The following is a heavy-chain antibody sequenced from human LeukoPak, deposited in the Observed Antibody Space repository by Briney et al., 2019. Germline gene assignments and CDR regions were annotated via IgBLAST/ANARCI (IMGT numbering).Heavy chain of an antibody. J-gene: IGHJ4*02. CDR2: IYYSGST. V-gene: IGHV4-59*01. D-gene: IGHD2-15*01. CDR3: AREGVALDY. CDR1: GGSISSYY. Sequence: SETLSLTCTVSGGSISSYYWSWIRQPPGKGLEWIGYIYYSGSTNYNPSLKGRVTLSVDTSKNQFSLKLSSVTAADTAVYYCAREGVALDYWGQGTLVTVSS.